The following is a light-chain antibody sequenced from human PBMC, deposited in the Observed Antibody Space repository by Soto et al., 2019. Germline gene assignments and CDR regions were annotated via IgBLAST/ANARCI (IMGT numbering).Light chain of an antibody. CDR2: GAS. J-gene: IGKJ1*01. V-gene: IGKV3-20*01. Sequence: QAPGPLSLSPGESATLSCMASQSVTSNYLAWYQQKRGQAPRLLIYGASTRATGIPDRFSGSGSGTDLTLTISRLEPEDFAVYYCHQYSNSLSTFGQGTKVDIK. CDR3: HQYSNSLST. CDR1: QSVTSNY.